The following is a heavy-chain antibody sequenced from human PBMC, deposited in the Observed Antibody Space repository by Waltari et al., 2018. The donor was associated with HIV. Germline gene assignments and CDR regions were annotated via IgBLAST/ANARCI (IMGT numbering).Heavy chain of an antibody. CDR3: TTYVVPAAIFY. Sequence: VQLVESGGGLVKPGRSLRLSCTASGFTFGAYAMSWFRQAPGKGLEWVGFIRSKAYGGKTEYAASVKGRLTISRDDSKSIAYLQMNSLKTEDTAVYYCTTYVVPAAIFYWGQGTLVTVSS. CDR1: GFTFGAYA. CDR2: IRSKAYGGKT. D-gene: IGHD2-2*02. J-gene: IGHJ4*02. V-gene: IGHV3-49*05.